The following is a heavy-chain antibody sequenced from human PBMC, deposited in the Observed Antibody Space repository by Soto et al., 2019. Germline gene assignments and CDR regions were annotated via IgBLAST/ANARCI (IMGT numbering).Heavy chain of an antibody. V-gene: IGHV1-8*01. CDR1: GYTFTSYD. D-gene: IGHD3-10*01. CDR2: MNPSSGNT. CDR3: ARGPDYYGSGSRREFWFDP. Sequence: ASVKVSCKASGYTFTSYDINWVRQATGQGLEWMGWMNPSSGNTGYAQKFQGRVSMTRNTSISTAYTELSSQRSEDTAVYYCARGPDYYGSGSRREFWFDPWGQGALVTVSS. J-gene: IGHJ5*02.